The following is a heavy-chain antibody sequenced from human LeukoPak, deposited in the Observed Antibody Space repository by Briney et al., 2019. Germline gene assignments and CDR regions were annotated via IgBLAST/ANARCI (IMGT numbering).Heavy chain of an antibody. CDR2: LSYDGSDR. CDR1: GFTLSEYG. CDR3: ARDRINMMVLVHDSGLDL. V-gene: IGHV3-30*01. J-gene: IGHJ5*02. D-gene: IGHD3-22*01. Sequence: PGGSLRLSCAASGFTLSEYGIHWVRQAPGKGLEWVTVLSYDGSDRYYADSVNGRFTISRDISSDTVSLQMNSLRVEDTAVYFCARDRINMMVLVHDSGLDLWGQGTLVTVSS.